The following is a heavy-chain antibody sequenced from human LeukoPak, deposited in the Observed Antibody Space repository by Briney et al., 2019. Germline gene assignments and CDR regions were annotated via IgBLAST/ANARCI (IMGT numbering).Heavy chain of an antibody. CDR3: AGPGYSSRVWAMDV. Sequence: SQTLSLTCAISGDSVSSNSAAWNWIRQSPSRGLEWLGRTYYRSKWYNDYAVSVKSRITINPDTSKNQFSLQLNSVTPEDTVVYYCAGPGYSSRVWAMDVWGQGTTVTVS. CDR2: TYYRSKWYN. V-gene: IGHV6-1*01. J-gene: IGHJ6*02. D-gene: IGHD6-13*01. CDR1: GDSVSSNSAA.